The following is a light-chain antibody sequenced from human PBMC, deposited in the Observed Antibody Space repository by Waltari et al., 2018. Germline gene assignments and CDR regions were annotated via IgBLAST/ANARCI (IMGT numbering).Light chain of an antibody. Sequence: DIVMTQSPDSLAVSLGESATIHCKSSRTVLYSSNNKNYLAWYQQKAGQAPKLLISWASARQSGAPWRFSGSGSGTDFALTISSLQAEDAAVYYCQQYYNIPWTFGQGTKVEVK. J-gene: IGKJ1*01. CDR1: RTVLYSSNNKNY. CDR2: WAS. V-gene: IGKV4-1*01. CDR3: QQYYNIPWT.